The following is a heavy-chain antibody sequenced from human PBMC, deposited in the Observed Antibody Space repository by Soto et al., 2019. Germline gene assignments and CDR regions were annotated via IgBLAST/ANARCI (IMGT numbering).Heavy chain of an antibody. D-gene: IGHD5-12*01. J-gene: IGHJ6*02. V-gene: IGHV1-69*12. CDR1: GGTFRTAA. Sequence: QVQLEQSGAEVKKPGSSVKVSCKASGGTFRTAAVSWVRQAPGQGLEWMGGIMPVFRTPDYAQKFHGRVTITADESTSTAYMELSGLRSDDTAVYYCARDNDRLQLGGNYYYILDVWGQGTTITVSS. CDR3: ARDNDRLQLGGNYYYILDV. CDR2: IMPVFRTP.